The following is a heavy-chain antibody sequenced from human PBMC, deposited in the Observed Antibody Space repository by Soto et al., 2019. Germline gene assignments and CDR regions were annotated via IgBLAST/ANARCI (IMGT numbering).Heavy chain of an antibody. CDR3: ARGLVYYDILTGYYDGYYFDY. J-gene: IGHJ4*02. Sequence: SETLSLTCTVSGGSISSYYWSWIRQPAGKGLEWIGRIYTSGSTNYNPSLKSRVTMSVDTSKNQFSLKLSSVIAADTAVYYCARGLVYYDILTGYYDGYYFDYWGQGTLVTVSS. CDR2: IYTSGST. V-gene: IGHV4-4*07. CDR1: GGSISSYY. D-gene: IGHD3-9*01.